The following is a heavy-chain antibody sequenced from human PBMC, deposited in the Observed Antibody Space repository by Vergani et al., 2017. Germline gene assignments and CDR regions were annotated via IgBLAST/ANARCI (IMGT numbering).Heavy chain of an antibody. J-gene: IGHJ6*02. CDR2: IDHTGRP. CDR3: ARVNTETNGHLYFYYCMDV. D-gene: IGHD4-11*01. Sequence: QVQLQQWGGGLLKPSETLSLTCVVNGGSFTRYHWTWIRQSPGEGLEWVGDIDHTGRPDYNPSLKSRRTMSVDKSRNQFSLTLNSVTATDTAIYFCARVNTETNGHLYFYYCMDVWGQGTAVTVS. V-gene: IGHV4-34*01. CDR1: GGSFTRYH.